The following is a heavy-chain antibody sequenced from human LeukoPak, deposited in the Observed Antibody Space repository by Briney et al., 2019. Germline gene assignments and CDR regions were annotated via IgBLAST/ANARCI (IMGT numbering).Heavy chain of an antibody. CDR3: ARVKQQLYYYYYMDV. V-gene: IGHV4-59*01. D-gene: IGHD6-13*01. CDR2: IYYSGST. CDR1: GGSISSYY. J-gene: IGHJ6*03. Sequence: SETLSLTCTVSGGSISSYYWSWIRQPPGKGLEWIGYIYYSGSTNYNPSLKSRVTISVDTSKNQFSLKLSSVTAAGTAVYYCARVKQQLYYYYYMDVWGKGTTVTVSS.